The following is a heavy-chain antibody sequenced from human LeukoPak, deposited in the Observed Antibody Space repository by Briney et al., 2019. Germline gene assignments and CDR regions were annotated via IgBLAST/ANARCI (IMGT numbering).Heavy chain of an antibody. Sequence: GGSLRLSCAASGFTFSSYWMSWVRQAPGKGLEWVANIKQDGSEKYYVDSVKGRFTISRDNAKNSLYLQMNSLRAEDTAVYYCARDGLWFGEFLDYYGMDVWGQGTTVTVSS. CDR3: ARDGLWFGEFLDYYGMDV. CDR1: GFTFSSYW. D-gene: IGHD3-10*01. CDR2: IKQDGSEK. V-gene: IGHV3-7*01. J-gene: IGHJ6*02.